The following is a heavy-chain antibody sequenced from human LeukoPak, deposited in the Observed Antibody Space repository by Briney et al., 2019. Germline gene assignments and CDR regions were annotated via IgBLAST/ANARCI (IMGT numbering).Heavy chain of an antibody. CDR3: AKARGVGASSLD. CDR1: GFTFSSYG. CDR2: IWYDGSNK. D-gene: IGHD1-26*01. J-gene: IGHJ4*02. Sequence: GGSLRLSCAASGFTFSSYGMHWVRPAPGKGLEGVAVIWYDGSNKYYADSVNGRFIISRDNSKNTLYVQMNSLRAEDTAVYYCAKARGVGASSLDWGQGTLVTVSS. V-gene: IGHV3-33*06.